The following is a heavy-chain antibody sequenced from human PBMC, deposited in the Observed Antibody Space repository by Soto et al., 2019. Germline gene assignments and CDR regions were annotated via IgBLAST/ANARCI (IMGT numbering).Heavy chain of an antibody. V-gene: IGHV4-39*01. CDR2: IYYSGST. J-gene: IGHJ6*03. CDR3: ARHGLPSYFSYYMDV. Sequence: SETLSLTCTVSGGSISSSSYYWGWIRQPPGKGLEWIGSIYYSGSTYYNPSLKSRVTISVDTSKNQFSLKLSSVTAADTAVYYCARHGLPSYFSYYMDVWGKGTTVTVSS. CDR1: GGSISSSSYY. D-gene: IGHD3-10*01.